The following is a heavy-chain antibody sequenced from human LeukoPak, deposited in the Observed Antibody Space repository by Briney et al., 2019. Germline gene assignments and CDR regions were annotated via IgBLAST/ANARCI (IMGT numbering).Heavy chain of an antibody. CDR3: ARSDCSSTSCSPWDWFDP. D-gene: IGHD2-2*01. V-gene: IGHV1-18*01. J-gene: IGHJ5*02. CDR2: ISAYNGNT. Sequence: ASVKVSCKAPGYTFTSYGISWVRQAPGQGLEWMGWISAYNGNTNYAQKLQGRVTMTTDTSTSTAYMELRSLRSDDTAVYYCARSDCSSTSCSPWDWFDPWGQGTLVTVSS. CDR1: GYTFTSYG.